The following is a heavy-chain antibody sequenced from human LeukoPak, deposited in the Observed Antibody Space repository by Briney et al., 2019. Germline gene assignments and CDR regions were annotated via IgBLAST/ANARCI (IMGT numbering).Heavy chain of an antibody. CDR1: GFSLSRNA. CDR3: AKEEVPNDY. D-gene: IGHD2-2*01. Sequence: GGSLRLSCAVSGFSLSRNAMCWVRQAPGKGLEWVSAISLNGDSTYYADSVQGRFTISRDTSKNTLSLQMDTLRVEDTATYYCAKEEVPNDYWGQGTLVTVSS. CDR2: ISLNGDST. V-gene: IGHV3-23*01. J-gene: IGHJ4*02.